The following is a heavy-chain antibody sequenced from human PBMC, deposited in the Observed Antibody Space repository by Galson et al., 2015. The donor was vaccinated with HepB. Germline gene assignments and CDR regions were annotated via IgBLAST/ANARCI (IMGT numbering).Heavy chain of an antibody. CDR1: GFTFSSYA. V-gene: IGHV3-23*01. D-gene: IGHD2-2*02. J-gene: IGHJ5*02. Sequence: SLRLSCAASGFTFSSYAMSWVRQAPGKGLEWVSTISSSGGSTHYADSVKGRFTISRDNSKNTLYLQMNSLRAEDTAVYYCAKDIVVVPAAIHWFDPWGQGTLVTVSS. CDR3: AKDIVVVPAAIHWFDP. CDR2: ISSSGGST.